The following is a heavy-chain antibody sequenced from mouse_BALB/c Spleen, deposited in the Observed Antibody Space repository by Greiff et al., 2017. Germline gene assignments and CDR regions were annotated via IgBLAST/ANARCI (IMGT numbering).Heavy chain of an antibody. D-gene: IGHD2-1*01. CDR1: GYTFTSYW. CDR3: AREYYGKVDYFDY. Sequence: QVQLQQSGAELARPGASVKLSCKASGYTFTSYWMQWVKQRPGQGLEWIGAIYPGDGDTRYTQKFKGKATLTADKSSSTAYMQLSSLASEDSAVYYCAREYYGKVDYFDYWGQGTTLTVSS. CDR2: IYPGDGDT. J-gene: IGHJ2*01. V-gene: IGHV1-87*01.